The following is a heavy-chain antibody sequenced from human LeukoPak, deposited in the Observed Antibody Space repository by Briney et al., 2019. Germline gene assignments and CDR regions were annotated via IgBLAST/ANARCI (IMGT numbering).Heavy chain of an antibody. D-gene: IGHD3-16*02. J-gene: IGHJ4*02. Sequence: GGSLRLSCAASGFTFSSYSMNWVRQAPGRGLEWVSYISSSSSTIYYADSVKGRFTISRDNAKNSLYLQMNSLRAEDTAVYYCARADQFMVWGSYRYQLDYWGQGTLVTVSS. V-gene: IGHV3-48*01. CDR2: ISSSSSTI. CDR3: ARADQFMVWGSYRYQLDY. CDR1: GFTFSSYS.